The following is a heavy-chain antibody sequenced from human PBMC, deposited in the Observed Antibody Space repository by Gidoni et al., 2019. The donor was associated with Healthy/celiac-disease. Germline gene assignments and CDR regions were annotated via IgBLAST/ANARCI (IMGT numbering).Heavy chain of an antibody. D-gene: IGHD3-22*01. Sequence: QVQLQESGPGLVKPSQTLSLTCTVSGGSISSGGYYWSWIRQQPGKGLEWIGYIYYSGSTYYNPSLKSRVTISVDTSKNQFSLKLSSVTAADTAVYYCARVMYYYDSSGYYPTAFDIWGQGTMVTVSS. CDR1: GGSISSGGYY. CDR2: IYYSGST. V-gene: IGHV4-31*03. CDR3: ARVMYYYDSSGYYPTAFDI. J-gene: IGHJ3*02.